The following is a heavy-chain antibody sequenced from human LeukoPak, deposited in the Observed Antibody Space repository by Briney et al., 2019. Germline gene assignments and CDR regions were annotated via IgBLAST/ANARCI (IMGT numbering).Heavy chain of an antibody. D-gene: IGHD3-10*01. J-gene: IGHJ5*02. CDR2: IYYSGST. V-gene: IGHV4-39*07. CDR3: AREVFTVVPPALWFDT. CDR1: GGSISSSSYY. Sequence: PSETLSLTCTVSGGSISSSSYYWGWIRQPPGKGLEWIGSIYYSGSTYYNPSLKSRVTISVDTSKNQLSLKLSSVTAADTAVYFCAREVFTVVPPALWFDTWGQGTLVTVSS.